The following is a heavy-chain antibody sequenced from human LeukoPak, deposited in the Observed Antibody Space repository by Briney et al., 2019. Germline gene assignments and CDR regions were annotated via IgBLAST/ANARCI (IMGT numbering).Heavy chain of an antibody. Sequence: SETLSLTCTVSGGSISNYYWSWIRQPPGKGLEWIGYIFYSGSTNYNPSLKSRVTISVDTSKNQFSLKLSSVTAADTAVYYCASGSYYGWFDYWGQGTLVTVSS. CDR1: GGSISNYY. CDR2: IFYSGST. J-gene: IGHJ4*02. CDR3: ASGSYYGWFDY. D-gene: IGHD3-10*01. V-gene: IGHV4-59*08.